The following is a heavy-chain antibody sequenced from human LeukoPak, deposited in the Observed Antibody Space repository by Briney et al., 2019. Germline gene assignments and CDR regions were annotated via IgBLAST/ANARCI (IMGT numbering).Heavy chain of an antibody. D-gene: IGHD5-18*01. CDR1: GGSISSSSYY. CDR3: ARGPSIQLWSDPYYYYGMDV. J-gene: IGHJ6*02. V-gene: IGHV4-39*01. Sequence: SETLSLTCTVSGGSISSSSYYWGWIRQPPGKGLEWIGSIYYSGSTYYNPSLKSRVTISVDTSKNQFSLKLSSVTAADSAVYYCARGPSIQLWSDPYYYYGMDVWGQGTTVTVSS. CDR2: IYYSGST.